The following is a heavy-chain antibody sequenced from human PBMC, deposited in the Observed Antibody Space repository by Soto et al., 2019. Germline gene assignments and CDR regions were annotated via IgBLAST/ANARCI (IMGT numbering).Heavy chain of an antibody. CDR1: GGTFSSYA. CDR2: IIPISGTA. CDR3: ARSQGSSTSLEIYYYYYGMDV. V-gene: IGHV1-69*01. D-gene: IGHD2-2*01. J-gene: IGHJ6*02. Sequence: QVQLVQSGAEVKKPGSSVKVSCKASGGTFSSYAISWVRQAPGQGLEWMGGIIPISGTANYAQKFQGRVTITADESTTRVYMELSSLRSEDTAVYFCARSQGSSTSLEIYYYYYGMDVWGQGTTVTVSS.